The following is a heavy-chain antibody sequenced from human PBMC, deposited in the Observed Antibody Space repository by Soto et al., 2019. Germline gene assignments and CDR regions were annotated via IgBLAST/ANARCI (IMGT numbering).Heavy chain of an antibody. Sequence: WGPLRVSCAAAGCTVGSYDMHGVRHAKGKGLEWVSAIGTAGDTYCPGSVKGRFTISRENAKNSLYLQMNSLRAGDTAVYYCARDSRAVDGTGLEYWGQGILVTVSS. CDR3: ARDSRAVDGTGLEY. CDR1: GCTVGSYD. V-gene: IGHV3-13*04. D-gene: IGHD6-19*01. J-gene: IGHJ4*02. CDR2: IGTAGDT.